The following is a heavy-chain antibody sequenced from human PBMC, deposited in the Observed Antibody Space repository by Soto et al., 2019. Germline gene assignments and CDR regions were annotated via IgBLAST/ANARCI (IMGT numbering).Heavy chain of an antibody. CDR1: GYTFTSYG. D-gene: IGHD3-22*01. CDR2: ISAYNGNT. J-gene: IGHJ3*02. V-gene: IGHV1-18*01. CDR3: ATEEKYYYCSAYDANDFDS. Sequence: ASVKVSCKASGYTFTSYGISWVRQAPGQGLEWMGWISAYNGNTNYAQKLQGRVTMTTDTSTSTAYMELRSLRSDDTAVSYCATEEKYYYCSAYDANDFDSSGHGTMVS.